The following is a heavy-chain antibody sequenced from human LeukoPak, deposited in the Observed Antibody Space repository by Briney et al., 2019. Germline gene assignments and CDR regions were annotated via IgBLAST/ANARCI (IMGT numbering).Heavy chain of an antibody. D-gene: IGHD3-22*01. CDR3: AREVSEGFDF. CDR2: ISYDGSNK. Sequence: GGSLRLSCAASGFTFSSYAMHWVRQAPGKGLEWVAVISYDGSNKYYADSVKGRFAISRDNAKNLLYLQMNSLRAEDTALYYCAREVSEGFDFWGQGTLVTVSS. V-gene: IGHV3-30*09. CDR1: GFTFSSYA. J-gene: IGHJ4*02.